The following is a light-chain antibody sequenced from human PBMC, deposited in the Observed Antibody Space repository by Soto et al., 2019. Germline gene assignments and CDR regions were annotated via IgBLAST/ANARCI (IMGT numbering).Light chain of an antibody. CDR1: QSISSW. V-gene: IGKV1-5*03. J-gene: IGKJ1*01. CDR2: KAS. Sequence: DIQMTQSPSTLSASVGGRVTITCRASQSISSWLAWYQQKPGKAPKLLIYKASSLESGVPSRFSGSGSGTEFTLTISSLQPDDFATYYCQQYSSYWTFGQGTKVEIK. CDR3: QQYSSYWT.